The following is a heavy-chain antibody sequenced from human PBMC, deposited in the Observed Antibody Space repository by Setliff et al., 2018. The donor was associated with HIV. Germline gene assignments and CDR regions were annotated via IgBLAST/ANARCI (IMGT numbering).Heavy chain of an antibody. CDR2: INPNSGGT. V-gene: IGHV1-2*02. CDR3: ARDLASKAFDY. J-gene: IGHJ4*02. CDR1: GYTFTGYY. Sequence: ASVKVSCKASGYTFTGYYMYWVRQAPGQGLEWMGWINPNSGGTNYAQKFQGRVTMTRDTSISTAYMELSRLRSDGTAVYYCARDLASKAFDYWGQGTLVTVSS.